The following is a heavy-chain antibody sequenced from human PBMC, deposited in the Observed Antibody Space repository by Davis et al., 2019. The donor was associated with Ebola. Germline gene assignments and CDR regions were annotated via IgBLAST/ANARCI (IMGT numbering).Heavy chain of an antibody. J-gene: IGHJ3*02. D-gene: IGHD1-1*01. CDR3: LKLQGRGAFDN. CDR1: GFTFSNYA. CDR2: ITSSSSHI. Sequence: GESLKISCAASGFTFSNYAMNWVRQAPGKGLEWVSSITSSSSHIYYADSVKGRFTVSRDNAENSLYLQINSLRVEDTAVYYCLKLQGRGAFDNWGKGTMVTVSS. V-gene: IGHV3-21*04.